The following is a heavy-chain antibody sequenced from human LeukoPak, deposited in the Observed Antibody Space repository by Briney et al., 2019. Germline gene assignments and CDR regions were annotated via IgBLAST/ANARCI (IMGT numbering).Heavy chain of an antibody. CDR2: ISGSGGST. CDR1: GFTFSSYA. D-gene: IGHD3-3*01. CDR3: AKGPTYYDFWSGYYGGGYYFDY. J-gene: IGHJ4*02. V-gene: IGHV3-23*01. Sequence: QTGGSLRLSCAASGFTFSSYAMSWVRQAPGKGLEWVSAISGSGGSTYYADSVKGRFTISRDNSKNTQYLQMNSLRAEDTAVYYCAKGPTYYDFWSGYYGGGYYFDYWGQGTLVTVSS.